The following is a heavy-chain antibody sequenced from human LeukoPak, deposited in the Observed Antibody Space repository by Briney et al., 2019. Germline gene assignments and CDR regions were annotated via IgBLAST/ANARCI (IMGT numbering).Heavy chain of an antibody. CDR1: GFTVSSNY. J-gene: IGHJ4*02. V-gene: IGHV3-53*01. D-gene: IGHD5-18*01. CDR2: IYSGGST. CDR3: ARVDTSLVVDH. Sequence: GGSLRPSCAVSGFTVSSNYMSWVRQAPGKELEWVSVIYSGGSTYHADSVKGRFTISRDNSKNTLFLQMNSLRAEDTAVYYCARVDTSLVVDHWGQGTLVTVSS.